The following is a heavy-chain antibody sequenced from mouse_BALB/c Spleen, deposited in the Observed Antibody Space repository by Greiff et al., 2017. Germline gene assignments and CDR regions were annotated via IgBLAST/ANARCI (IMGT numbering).Heavy chain of an antibody. V-gene: IGHV4-1*02. CDR2: INPDSSTI. CDR1: GFDFSRYW. Sequence: EVMLVESGGGLVQPGGSLKLSCAASGFDFSRYWMSWVRQAPGKGLEWIGEINPDSSTINYTPSLKDKFIISRDNAKNTLYLQMSKVRSEDTALYYCARRGITTFAYWGQGTLVTVSA. J-gene: IGHJ3*01. CDR3: ARRGITTFAY. D-gene: IGHD2-4*01.